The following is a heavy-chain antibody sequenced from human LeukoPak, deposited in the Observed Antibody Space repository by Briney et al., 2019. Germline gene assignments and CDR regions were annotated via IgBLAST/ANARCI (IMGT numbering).Heavy chain of an antibody. D-gene: IGHD3-9*01. J-gene: IGHJ4*02. V-gene: IGHV3-21*01. CDR1: GFTFSNAW. CDR2: IDSSSGYI. CDR3: ARDSFDSGSSPSDF. Sequence: GGSLRLSCAASGFTFSNAWMSWVRQPPGKGLEWVSSIDSSSGYISYADSVKGRFTISRDNARNSLFLQMSSLRDDDTAVYYCARDSFDSGSSPSDFWGQGTLVTVSS.